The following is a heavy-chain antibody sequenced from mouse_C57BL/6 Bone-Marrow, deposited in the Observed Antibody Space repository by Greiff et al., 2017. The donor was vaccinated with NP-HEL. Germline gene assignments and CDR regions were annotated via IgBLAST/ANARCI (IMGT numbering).Heavy chain of an antibody. V-gene: IGHV3-6*01. CDR1: GYSITSGYY. J-gene: IGHJ4*01. Sequence: EVHLVESGPGLVKPSQSLSLTCSVTGYSITSGYYWNWIRQFPGNKLEWMGYISYDGSNNYNPSLKNRISITRDTSKNQFFLKLNSVTTEDTATYYCARSITTVVAPYAMDYWGQGTSVTVSS. CDR3: ARSITTVVAPYAMDY. CDR2: ISYDGSN. D-gene: IGHD1-1*01.